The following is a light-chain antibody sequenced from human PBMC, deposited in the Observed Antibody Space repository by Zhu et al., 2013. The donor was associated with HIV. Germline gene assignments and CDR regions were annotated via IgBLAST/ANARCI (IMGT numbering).Light chain of an antibody. Sequence: AIQLTQSPSSLSASVGDRVTITCRASQGLSSALAWYQLRPGKPPRLLMSYTSSVETGVPSRFSGGESGTEYTLTISSLEPDDFATYYCQQFSSYPCSFGLGDQVGDQT. V-gene: IGKV1-13*02. CDR1: QGLSSA. CDR2: YTS. J-gene: IGKJ2*04. CDR3: QQFSSYPCS.